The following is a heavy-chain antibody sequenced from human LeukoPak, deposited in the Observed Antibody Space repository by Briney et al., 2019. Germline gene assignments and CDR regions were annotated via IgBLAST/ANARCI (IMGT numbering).Heavy chain of an antibody. J-gene: IGHJ3*02. V-gene: IGHV4-59*01. CDR3: ARLTIDCSSTSCYGGAFDI. CDR1: GGSISSYY. D-gene: IGHD2-2*01. CDR2: IYYSGST. Sequence: PSETLSLTCTVSGGSISSYYWSWIRQPPGKGLEWIGYIYYSGSTNYNPSLKSRVTISVDTSKNQFSLKLSSVTAADTAVYYCARLTIDCSSTSCYGGAFDIWGQGTMVTVSS.